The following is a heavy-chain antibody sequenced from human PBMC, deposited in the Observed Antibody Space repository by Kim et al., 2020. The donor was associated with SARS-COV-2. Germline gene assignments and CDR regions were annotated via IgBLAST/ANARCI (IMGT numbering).Heavy chain of an antibody. V-gene: IGHV3-7*01. CDR3: VRDWDF. Sequence: QDGSEKYYLESVKGRFTISRDNAKSSLYLQMNSLRAEDTAVYYCVRDWDFWGQGTLVTVPS. J-gene: IGHJ4*02. CDR2: QDGSEK.